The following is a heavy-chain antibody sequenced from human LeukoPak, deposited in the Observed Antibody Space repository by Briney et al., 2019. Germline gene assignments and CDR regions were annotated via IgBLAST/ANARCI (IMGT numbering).Heavy chain of an antibody. J-gene: IGHJ4*02. V-gene: IGHV4-4*02. D-gene: IGHD1-1*01. Sequence: PSGTLSLTCAVSGGSISSSNWWSWVREPPGKGLEWIGEIYHSGSTNYNPSLKSRVTISVDTSKNQFSLKLTSVTAADTAVYYCATNWNLDYWGQGTLVTVSS. CDR3: ATNWNLDY. CDR1: GGSISSSNW. CDR2: IYHSGST.